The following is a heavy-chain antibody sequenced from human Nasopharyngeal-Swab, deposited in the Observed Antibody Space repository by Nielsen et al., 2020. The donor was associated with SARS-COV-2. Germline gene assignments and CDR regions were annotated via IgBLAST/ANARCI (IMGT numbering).Heavy chain of an antibody. Sequence: ASVKVSCKASGYTFTSYYMHLVRQAPGQGLEWLGFINPTGGSTNYAPKFQGRITMTRDTSTSTVYMQLSSLRSEDTAVYYCARGPTVSSMYWYYMDVWGKGTTVTVSS. CDR3: ARGPTVSSMYWYYMDV. CDR1: GYTFTSYY. J-gene: IGHJ6*03. D-gene: IGHD2-8*02. CDR2: INPTGGST. V-gene: IGHV1-46*01.